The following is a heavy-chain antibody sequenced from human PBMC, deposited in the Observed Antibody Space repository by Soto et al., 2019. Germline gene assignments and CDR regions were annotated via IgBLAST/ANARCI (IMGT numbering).Heavy chain of an antibody. CDR1: GGSISSGGYY. J-gene: IGHJ3*02. CDR2: IYYSGST. CDR3: ARVKAMTTVTHDAFDI. V-gene: IGHV4-31*03. Sequence: PSETLSLTCTVSGGSISSGGYYWSWIRQHPGKGLEWIGYIYYSGSTYYNPSLKSRVTISVDTSKNQFSLKLSSVTAADTAVYYCARVKAMTTVTHDAFDIWGQGTMFTVSS. D-gene: IGHD4-17*01.